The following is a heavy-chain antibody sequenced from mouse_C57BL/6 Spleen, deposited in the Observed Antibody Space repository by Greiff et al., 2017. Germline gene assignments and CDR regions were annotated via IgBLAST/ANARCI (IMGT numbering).Heavy chain of an antibody. CDR1: GFTFSSYA. D-gene: IGHD1-1*01. CDR3: ARGGSSYGYFDV. CDR2: ISDGGSYT. V-gene: IGHV5-4*01. J-gene: IGHJ1*03. Sequence: EVQGVESGGGLVKPGGSLKLSCAASGFTFSSYAMSWVRQTPEKRLEWVATISDGGSYTYYPDNVKGRFTISRDNAKNNLYLQMSHLKSEDTAMYYCARGGSSYGYFDVGGTGTTVTVSS.